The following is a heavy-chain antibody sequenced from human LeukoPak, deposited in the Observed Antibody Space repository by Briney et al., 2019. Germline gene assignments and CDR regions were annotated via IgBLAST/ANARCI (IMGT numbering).Heavy chain of an antibody. V-gene: IGHV3-66*02. CDR3: ARGGYSYGYSWFDP. CDR2: IYSGGST. D-gene: IGHD5-18*01. CDR1: GFTVSSNY. J-gene: IGHJ5*02. Sequence: GGSLRLSCAASGFTVSSNYMSWVRQAPGKGLEWVSVIYSGGSTYYADSVKGRFTISRDNSKNTLYLQMNSLRAEGTAVYYCARGGYSYGYSWFDPWGQGTLVTVSS.